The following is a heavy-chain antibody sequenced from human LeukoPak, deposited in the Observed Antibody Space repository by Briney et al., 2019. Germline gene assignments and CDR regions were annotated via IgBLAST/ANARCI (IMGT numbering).Heavy chain of an antibody. V-gene: IGHV3-74*01. CDR1: GLTFSSHW. CDR2: ITNDGSST. CDR3: ARLFRVVVPAANTHFDY. D-gene: IGHD2-2*01. J-gene: IGHJ4*02. Sequence: GGSLRLSCAASGLTFSSHWMHWVRQAPGKGLVWVSRITNDGSSTTYADSVKGRFTISRDNAKNMLYLQVNSLRAEDTAVYYCARLFRVVVPAANTHFDYWGQGTLVTVSS.